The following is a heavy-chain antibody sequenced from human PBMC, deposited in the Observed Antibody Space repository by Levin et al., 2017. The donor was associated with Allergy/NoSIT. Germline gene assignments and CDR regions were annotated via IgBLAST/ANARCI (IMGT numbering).Heavy chain of an antibody. CDR3: VREIAEEGT. V-gene: IGHV3-30-3*01. D-gene: IGHD1-1*01. CDR2: ILDDGSSE. J-gene: IGHJ4*02. Sequence: LSLTCAASGFTFSNYAMHWVRQAPGKGLEWVGVILDDGSSEFYIDSVKGRFTISRDNSKNRLYLQMDSLRAEDTALYYCVREIAEEGTWGQGTLVIVSS. CDR1: GFTFSNYA.